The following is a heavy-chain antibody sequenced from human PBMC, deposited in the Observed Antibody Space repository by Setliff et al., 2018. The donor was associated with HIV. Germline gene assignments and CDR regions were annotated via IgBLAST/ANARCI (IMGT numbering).Heavy chain of an antibody. CDR3: ARRTFGSGRIDP. D-gene: IGHD3-16*01. J-gene: IGHJ5*02. CDR1: SDSISSGSYY. Sequence: SETLSLTCSVSSDSISSGSYYWSWIRLPAGKGLEWIGQIHTSGSTNYNPSLKSRLTISIDTSKNQISLKLNSVTATDTAVYYCARRTFGSGRIDPWGQGTLVTVSS. V-gene: IGHV4-61*09. CDR2: IHTSGST.